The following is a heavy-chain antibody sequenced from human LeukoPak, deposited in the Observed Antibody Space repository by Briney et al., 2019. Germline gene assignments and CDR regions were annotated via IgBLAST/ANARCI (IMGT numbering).Heavy chain of an antibody. V-gene: IGHV3-74*01. Sequence: PGGSLRLSCAASGFTFSSYWMHWVRQAPGKGLVWVSRINSDGSSTSYADSVKGRFTISRDNAKKTLYLQMNSLRAEDTAVYYCARPYGNPKANWFDPWGQGTLVTVSS. CDR1: GFTFSSYW. CDR2: INSDGSST. D-gene: IGHD3-10*01. J-gene: IGHJ5*02. CDR3: ARPYGNPKANWFDP.